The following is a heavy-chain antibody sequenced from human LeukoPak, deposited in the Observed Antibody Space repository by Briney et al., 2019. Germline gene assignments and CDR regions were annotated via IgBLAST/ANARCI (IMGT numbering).Heavy chain of an antibody. CDR3: AREDYSGSYLFDY. D-gene: IGHD1-26*01. Sequence: GGSLRLSCAASGFTFSDYNMRWIRQAPGKGLEWVSYISSSGSTIYYADSVKGRFTISRDNAKNSLYLQMNSLRAEDTAVYYCAREDYSGSYLFDYWGRGTLVTVSS. J-gene: IGHJ4*02. CDR2: ISSSGSTI. CDR1: GFTFSDYN. V-gene: IGHV3-11*04.